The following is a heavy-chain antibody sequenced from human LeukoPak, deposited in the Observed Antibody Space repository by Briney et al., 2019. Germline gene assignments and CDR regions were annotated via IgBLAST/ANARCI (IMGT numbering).Heavy chain of an antibody. CDR1: GGSISSSSYY. V-gene: IGHV4-39*07. CDR3: ACLGEQLVHWFDP. Sequence: PSETLSLTCTVSGGSISSSSYYWGWIRQPPGKGLEWIGSIYYSGSTYYNPSLKSRVTISVDTSKNQFSLKLSSVTAADTAVYYCACLGEQLVHWFDPWGQGTLVTVSS. J-gene: IGHJ5*02. D-gene: IGHD6-6*01. CDR2: IYYSGST.